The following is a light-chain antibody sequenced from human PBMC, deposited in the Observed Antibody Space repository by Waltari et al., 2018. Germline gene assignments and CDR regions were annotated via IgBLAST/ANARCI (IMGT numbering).Light chain of an antibody. CDR3: QSYDHNNVL. CDR2: EDN. Sequence: NFMLTQPHSVSESLGQTVTISCTGSGANIANNYVPWYQQRPGSAPTTVIYEDNRRPSGVPDRFSGSIDSSSSSASLTISGLKTEDEADYYCQSYDHNNVLFGGGTKLTVL. J-gene: IGLJ2*01. CDR1: GANIANNY. V-gene: IGLV6-57*02.